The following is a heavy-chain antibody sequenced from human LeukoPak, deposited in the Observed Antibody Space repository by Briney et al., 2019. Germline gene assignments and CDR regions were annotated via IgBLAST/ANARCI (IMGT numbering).Heavy chain of an antibody. Sequence: PSETLSLTCAVSGYSISSGYYWGWIRQPPGKGLEWHASIYHSGSTYYNPSLKTRATISLDTPKNQFSLRLSSVTAADTAVYYCARHRFVDSSAYYDDFDYWGQGTLVTVSS. V-gene: IGHV4-38-2*01. D-gene: IGHD3-22*01. CDR3: ARHRFVDSSAYYDDFDY. CDR1: GYSISSGYY. J-gene: IGHJ4*02. CDR2: IYHSGST.